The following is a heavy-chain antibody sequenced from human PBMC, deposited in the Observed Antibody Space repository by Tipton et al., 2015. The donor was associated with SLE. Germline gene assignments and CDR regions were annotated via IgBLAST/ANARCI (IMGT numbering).Heavy chain of an antibody. Sequence: QLVQSGAEVKKPGEALKITCTGSGYTFTNYWVAWVRQLPGKGQEWMWIIYPGDSDTRYSPPFQGKVAISADKSISTAFLQRNSLKASDTGMYYCAKTQLGTGGALDIWGQGTMVTVSS. D-gene: IGHD7-27*01. J-gene: IGHJ3*02. CDR2: IYPGDSDT. CDR3: AKTQLGTGGALDI. V-gene: IGHV5-51*03. CDR1: GYTFTNYW.